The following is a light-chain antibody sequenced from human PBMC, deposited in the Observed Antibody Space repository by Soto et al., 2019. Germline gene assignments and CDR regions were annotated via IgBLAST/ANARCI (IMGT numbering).Light chain of an antibody. CDR1: SSDVGGYNY. J-gene: IGLJ1*01. Sequence: QSALTQPASVSGSLGQSITISCTGTSSDVGGYNYVSWYQQHPGKAPKLMIYEVSYRPSGVPDRFSASKSDNTASLTISGLQAEDEADYYCSSYAGNYVYVFGSGTKLTVL. CDR3: SSYAGNYVYV. CDR2: EVS. V-gene: IGLV2-14*01.